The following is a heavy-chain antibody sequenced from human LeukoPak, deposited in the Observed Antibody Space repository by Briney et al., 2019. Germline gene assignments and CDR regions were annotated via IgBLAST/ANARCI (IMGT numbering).Heavy chain of an antibody. J-gene: IGHJ4*02. V-gene: IGHV4-39*07. CDR3: ARVHFNWGIDY. Sequence: PSETLSLTCTVSGGSISSSSYYWGWIRQPPGKGLEWIGSIYYSGSTYYNPSLKSRVTISVDTSKNQFSLKLSSVTAADTAVYYCARVHFNWGIDYWGQGTLVTVSS. D-gene: IGHD7-27*01. CDR2: IYYSGST. CDR1: GGSISSSSYY.